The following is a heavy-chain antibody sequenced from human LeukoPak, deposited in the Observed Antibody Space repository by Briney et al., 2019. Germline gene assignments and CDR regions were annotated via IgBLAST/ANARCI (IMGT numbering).Heavy chain of an antibody. CDR1: GFTFSSYG. J-gene: IGHJ4*02. V-gene: IGHV3-30*18. D-gene: IGHD6-6*01. CDR3: AKDSSEYSSSFDY. Sequence: GGSLRLSCAASGFTFSSYGMHWVRQAPGKGLERVAVISYDGSNKYYADSVKGRFTISRDNSKNTLYLQMNSLRAEDTAVYYCAKDSSEYSSSFDYWGQGTLVTVSS. CDR2: ISYDGSNK.